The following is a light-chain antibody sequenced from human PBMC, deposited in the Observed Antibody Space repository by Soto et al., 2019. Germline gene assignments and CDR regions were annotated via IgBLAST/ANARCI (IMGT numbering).Light chain of an antibody. J-gene: IGKJ4*02. Sequence: EIVMTQSPATLSVSPGERVTLSCRASQSVFSSLAWYQQKPGQAPRLLIYGAATRATGIPARFSGSGSGTDFTLTISSLQSEDFAVYFCHQYHTWAEFGRGNRVEIK. V-gene: IGKV3-15*01. CDR2: GAA. CDR3: HQYHTWAE. CDR1: QSVFSS.